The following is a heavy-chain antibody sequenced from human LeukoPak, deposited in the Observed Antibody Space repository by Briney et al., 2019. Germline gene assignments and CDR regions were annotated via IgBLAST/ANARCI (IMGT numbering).Heavy chain of an antibody. D-gene: IGHD4-17*01. CDR1: GYTFSTSS. V-gene: IGHV1-18*01. CDR3: AKHKYDDLNYNYNMDV. J-gene: IGHJ6*03. Sequence: ASVKVSCKASGYTFSTSSISWVRQAPGQGLEWLGRISSNGGDTYYAQKVQGRVTMTTDISTSTAYMELRSLRSDDTAVYYCAKHKYDDLNYNYNMDVWGKGTAVTISS. CDR2: ISSNGGDT.